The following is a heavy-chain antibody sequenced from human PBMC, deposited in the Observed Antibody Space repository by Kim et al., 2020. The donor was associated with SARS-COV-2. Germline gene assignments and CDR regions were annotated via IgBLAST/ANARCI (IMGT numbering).Heavy chain of an antibody. CDR3: ASPLAGPNYFDY. V-gene: IGHV4-39*01. Sequence: SETLSLTCTVSGGSISSSSYYWGWIRQPPGKGLEWIGSIYYSGSTYYNPSLKSRVTISVDTSKNQFSLKLSSVTAADTAVYYCASPLAGPNYFDYWGQGTLVTVSS. CDR2: IYYSGST. CDR1: GGSISSSSYY. J-gene: IGHJ4*02.